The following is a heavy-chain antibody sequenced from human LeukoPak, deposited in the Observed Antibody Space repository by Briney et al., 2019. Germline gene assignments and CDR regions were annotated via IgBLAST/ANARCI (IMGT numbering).Heavy chain of an antibody. CDR2: ISSNGRIT. D-gene: IGHD5-24*01. V-gene: IGHV3-64*01. Sequence: GGSLRLSCAASGFTFSSYALHWVRQGPGKRLEYVSAISSNGRITDYATSVKGRFTISRDDSKSTLYLQMGSLRAEDMAVYYCARGRMATIRFYFDYWGQGTLVTVSS. CDR3: ARGRMATIRFYFDY. CDR1: GFTFSSYA. J-gene: IGHJ4*02.